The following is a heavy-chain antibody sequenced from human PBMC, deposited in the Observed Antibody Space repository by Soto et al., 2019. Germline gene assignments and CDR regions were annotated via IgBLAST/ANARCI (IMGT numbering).Heavy chain of an antibody. CDR3: ARCWVVVAATQPYCYYGMDD. J-gene: IGHJ6*02. V-gene: IGHV1-2*02. D-gene: IGHD2-15*01. CDR2: INPNSGGT. Sequence: ASVKVSCKTSGYTFTGYYMHWVRQAPGQGLEWMGWINPNSGGTNYAQKFQGRVTMTRDTSISTAYMELSRLRSDDTAVYYCARCWVVVAATQPYCYYGMDDWGQGTTVTVSS. CDR1: GYTFTGYY.